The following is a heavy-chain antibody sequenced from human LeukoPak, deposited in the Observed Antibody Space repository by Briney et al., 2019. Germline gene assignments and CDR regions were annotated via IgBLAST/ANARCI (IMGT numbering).Heavy chain of an antibody. V-gene: IGHV3-7*04. CDR3: ARGNSAVGYYYYMDV. J-gene: IGHJ6*03. CDR2: IKQDGSGK. D-gene: IGHD1-26*01. Sequence: GGSLRLSCAASGFTFSSYWMSWVRQAPGKGLEWVANIKQDGSGKYYVDSVKGRFTISRDNAKNSLYLQMNSLRAEDTAVYYCARGNSAVGYYYYMDVWGKGTTVTVSS. CDR1: GFTFSSYW.